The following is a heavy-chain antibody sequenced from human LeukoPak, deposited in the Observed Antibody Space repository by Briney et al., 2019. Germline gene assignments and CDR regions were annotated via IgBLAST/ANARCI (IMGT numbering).Heavy chain of an antibody. CDR3: ARGAVAGPCMDV. J-gene: IGHJ6*02. V-gene: IGHV3-13*01. CDR1: GFTFSSYD. D-gene: IGHD6-19*01. Sequence: GGSLRLSCAASGFTFSSYDMHWVRQATGKGLEWVSAIGTAGDTYYPGSVKGRFTISRENAKNSLYLQMNSLRAGDTVVYYCARGAVAGPCMDVWGQGTTVTVSS. CDR2: IGTAGDT.